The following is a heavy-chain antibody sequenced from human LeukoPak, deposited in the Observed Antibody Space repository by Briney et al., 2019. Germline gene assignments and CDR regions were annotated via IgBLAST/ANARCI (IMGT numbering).Heavy chain of an antibody. CDR1: RFTFSNYY. J-gene: IGHJ4*02. CDR2: INTDGSTT. Sequence: PGGSLRLSCAASRFTFSNYYMHWVRQAPGKGLVWVSRINTDGSTTDYADSVKGRFSASRDNAKNTLYLQMHNLRAEDTAVYYCVRESFTGRGSYAQWGRGTLVTVSS. V-gene: IGHV3-74*01. CDR3: VRESFTGRGSYAQ. D-gene: IGHD1-26*01.